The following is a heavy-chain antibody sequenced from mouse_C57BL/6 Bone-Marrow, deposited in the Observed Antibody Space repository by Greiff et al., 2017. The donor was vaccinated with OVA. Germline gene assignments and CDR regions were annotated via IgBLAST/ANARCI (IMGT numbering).Heavy chain of an antibody. CDR2: INYDGSST. Sequence: EVKLMESEGGLVQLGSSMKLSCTASGFTFSDYYMAWVRQVPEKGLEWVANINYDGSSTYYLDSLKSRFIISRDNAKNILYLQMSSLKSEDTATYYCARERGFYYAMDYWGQGTSVTVSS. CDR1: GFTFSDYY. CDR3: ARERGFYYAMDY. V-gene: IGHV5-16*01. J-gene: IGHJ4*01.